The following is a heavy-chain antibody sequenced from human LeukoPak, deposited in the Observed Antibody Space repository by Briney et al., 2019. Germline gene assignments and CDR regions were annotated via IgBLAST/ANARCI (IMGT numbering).Heavy chain of an antibody. J-gene: IGHJ4*02. D-gene: IGHD5-18*01. CDR3: ARGAGTAMVQYYFDY. CDR2: IIPIFGTA. V-gene: IGHV1-69*05. Sequence: SSVKVSCKASGGTFSSYAISWVRQASGQGLEWMGGIIPIFGTANYAQKFQGRVTITTDESTSTAYMELSSLRSEDTAVYYCARGAGTAMVQYYFDYWGQGTLVTVSS. CDR1: GGTFSSYA.